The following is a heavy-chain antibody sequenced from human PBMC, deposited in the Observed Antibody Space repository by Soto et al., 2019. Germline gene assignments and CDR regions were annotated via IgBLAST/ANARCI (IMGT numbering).Heavy chain of an antibody. D-gene: IGHD1-1*01. CDR3: AKKVPGMTPLDF. J-gene: IGHJ4*02. Sequence: GVSLRLSCAASGFTLSSYSMNWVRQAPGKGLEWVSVIGTSGDTVYADSVKGRFTISRDSSKNTLFLQLSSLRPDDTAVYYCAKKVPGMTPLDFWGQGTLVTVSS. V-gene: IGHV3-23*01. CDR2: IGTSGDT. CDR1: GFTLSSYS.